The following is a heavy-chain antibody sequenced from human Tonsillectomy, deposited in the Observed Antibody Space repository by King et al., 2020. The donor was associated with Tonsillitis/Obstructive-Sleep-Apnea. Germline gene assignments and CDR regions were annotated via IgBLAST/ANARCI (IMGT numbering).Heavy chain of an antibody. D-gene: IGHD6-19*01. CDR1: GFTFSSYA. V-gene: IGHV3-30*04. CDR2: ISYDGSNK. CDR3: AGDTIAGAEYYFDY. Sequence: VQLVQSGGGVVQPGRSLRLSCAASGFTFSSYAMHWVRQAPGKGLEWVAVISYDGSNKYYADSVKGRFTISRDNSKNTLYLQMNSLRAEDTAVYYCAGDTIAGAEYYFDYWGRGTLVTVSS. J-gene: IGHJ4*02.